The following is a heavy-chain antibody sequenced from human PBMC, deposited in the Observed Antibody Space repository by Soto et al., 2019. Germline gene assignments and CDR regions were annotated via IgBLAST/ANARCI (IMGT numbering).Heavy chain of an antibody. CDR1: GHTFHNYA. CDR3: AKVSRGIGVVPAALN. Sequence: EVQLLESGGGLEQPGGSLRLSCVGSGHTFHNYAMTWVRQAPGKGLAWVSGISGSGGSTYYADSVRGRFTISRDDSKNTLYLQMNSLRAEDTAVYYCAKVSRGIGVVPAALNWGQGTPVTVSS. D-gene: IGHD2-2*01. J-gene: IGHJ4*02. V-gene: IGHV3-23*01. CDR2: ISGSGGST.